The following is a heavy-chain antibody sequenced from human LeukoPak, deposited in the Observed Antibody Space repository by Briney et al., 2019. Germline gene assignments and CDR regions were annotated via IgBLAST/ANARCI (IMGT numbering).Heavy chain of an antibody. Sequence: SETLSLTCTVSGGSISNFYWSWIRQSAGMGLEWIGRIYTSGSTNYNPSLKSRVTMSVNTSKNQFSLNLSSVTAADTAVYFCARGRYGSGSCYMDYWGQGTLVTVSS. CDR2: IYTSGST. D-gene: IGHD3-10*01. CDR1: GGSISNFY. J-gene: IGHJ4*02. V-gene: IGHV4-4*07. CDR3: ARGRYGSGSCYMDY.